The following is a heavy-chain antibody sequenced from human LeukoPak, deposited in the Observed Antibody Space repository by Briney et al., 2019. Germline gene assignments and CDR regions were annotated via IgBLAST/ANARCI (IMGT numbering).Heavy chain of an antibody. D-gene: IGHD2-15*01. CDR3: ARGADGVSSNSRGWFDP. J-gene: IGHJ5*02. V-gene: IGHV3-21*01. CDR1: GFTFSSYS. CDR2: ISTSSSYI. Sequence: GGSLRLSCTASGFTFSSYSMNWVRQAPGKGLEWVSSISTSSSYIYYADSVKGRFTISRDNARNSLYLQMNTPRAEDTAVYSCARGADGVSSNSRGWFDPWGQGTLVTVSS.